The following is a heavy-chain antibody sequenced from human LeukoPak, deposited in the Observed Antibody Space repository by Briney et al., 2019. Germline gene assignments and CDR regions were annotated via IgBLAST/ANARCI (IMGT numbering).Heavy chain of an antibody. CDR3: TKSPVGGGQWLVDYFHY. CDR2: ISWNSANI. V-gene: IGHV3-9*01. J-gene: IGHJ4*02. D-gene: IGHD6-19*01. CDR1: GFTFDDYA. Sequence: GGSLRLSCAASGFTFDDYAMHWVRQAPGRGLEWVAGISWNSANIGYADSVQGRFSISRDNAKNSLYLQMSSLRPEDTAMYYCTKSPVGGGQWLVDYFHYWGQGTLVTVSS.